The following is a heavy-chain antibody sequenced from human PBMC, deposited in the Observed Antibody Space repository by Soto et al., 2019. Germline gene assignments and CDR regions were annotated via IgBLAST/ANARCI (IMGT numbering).Heavy chain of an antibody. V-gene: IGHV4-59*12. D-gene: IGHD1-1*01. CDR2: LYYSGST. CDR1: GGSISGYY. J-gene: IGHJ4*02. CDR3: ARASPYDWKNDY. Sequence: QVQLHESGPGLVKPSETLSLTCSVSGGSISGYYWSWFRQPPGKTLEWIASLYYSGSTNYNPSLKSRLTISVDTSKNSFSLELSAVTAADTAFYSCARASPYDWKNDYWGQGALVTVSS.